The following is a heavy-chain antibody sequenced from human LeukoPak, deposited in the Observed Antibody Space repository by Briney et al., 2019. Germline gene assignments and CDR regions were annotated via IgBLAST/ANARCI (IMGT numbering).Heavy chain of an antibody. D-gene: IGHD3-16*01. V-gene: IGHV3-74*01. CDR3: ARSLGD. Sequence: GGSLRLSCAASGFTFRKYWMQWVRQVPGKGLVWVSEINPDGDYSGHSNSVRGRFTISRDHAQNTLYLQMTSLSAEDTAVYYCARSLGDWGQGTLVSVSS. J-gene: IGHJ4*01. CDR2: INPDGDYS. CDR1: GFTFRKYW.